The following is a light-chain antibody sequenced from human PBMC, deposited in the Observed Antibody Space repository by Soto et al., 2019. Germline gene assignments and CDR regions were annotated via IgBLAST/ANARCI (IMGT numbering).Light chain of an antibody. CDR1: SFNIGNDY. CDR3: ETWDSSLSAGGVV. J-gene: IGLJ2*01. V-gene: IGLV1-51*01. CDR2: DNN. Sequence: QSVLTQPPSVSAAPGQTVTISCSGSSFNIGNDYVSWYQQLPGTAPKLLIHDNNKRPSGIPDRFSGSKSGTSATLGITGLQTEDEADYYCETWDSSLSAGGVVFGGGTKLTVL.